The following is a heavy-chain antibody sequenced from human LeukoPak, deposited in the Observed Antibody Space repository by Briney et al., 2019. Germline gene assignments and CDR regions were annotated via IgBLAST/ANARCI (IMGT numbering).Heavy chain of an antibody. CDR1: GGSISSSSYY. Sequence: NPSETLSLTCTVSGGSISSSSYYWGWIRQPPGKGLEWIGNIYYSGSTYYNPSLKSRVTISVDTSKNQFSLKLSSVTAADTAVYYCARTTEGGYSYGYFYYYYMDVWGKGTTVTISS. V-gene: IGHV4-39*07. CDR3: ARTTEGGYSYGYFYYYYMDV. CDR2: IYYSGST. D-gene: IGHD5-18*01. J-gene: IGHJ6*03.